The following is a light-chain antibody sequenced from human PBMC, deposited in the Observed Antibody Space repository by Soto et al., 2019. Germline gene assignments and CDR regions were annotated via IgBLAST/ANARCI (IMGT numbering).Light chain of an antibody. J-gene: IGKJ4*02. V-gene: IGKV3-15*01. CDR3: QQYNNWPPPCT. CDR1: QSVSSN. Sequence: EIVMTQSPATLSVSPGERATLSCRASQSVSSNLAWYQQKPGQAPRLLIYGASTRATGIPARFSGSGSGTEFTLTISSMQSEDFAVYYCQQYNNWPPPCTFGGGTKVEI. CDR2: GAS.